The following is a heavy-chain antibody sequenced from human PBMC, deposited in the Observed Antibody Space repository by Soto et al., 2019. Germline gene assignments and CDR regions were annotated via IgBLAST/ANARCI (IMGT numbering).Heavy chain of an antibody. J-gene: IGHJ4*02. CDR2: IYYSGST. V-gene: IGHV4-59*08. Sequence: SETLSLTCTVSGGSISSYYWSWIRQPPGKGLEWIGYIYYSGSTKYNSSLKSRVTISVDTSKNQFSLKLSSVTAADTAVYYCASSPYCSGGDCDRRPWYWGQGTLVTVSS. D-gene: IGHD2-15*01. CDR3: ASSPYCSGGDCDRRPWY. CDR1: GGSISSYY.